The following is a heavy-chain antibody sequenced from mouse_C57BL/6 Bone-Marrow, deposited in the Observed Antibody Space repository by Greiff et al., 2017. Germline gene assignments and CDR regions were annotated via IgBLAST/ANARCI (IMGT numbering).Heavy chain of an antibody. CDR1: GYTFTSYG. Sequence: VQLQQSGAELARPGASVKLSCKASGYTFTSYGISWVKQRTGQGLEWIGEIYPRSGNTYYNEKFKGKATLTADKSSSTAYMELRSLTSEDSAVYFCAATVVADFDVWGTGTTVTVSS. CDR3: AATVVADFDV. D-gene: IGHD1-1*01. CDR2: IYPRSGNT. V-gene: IGHV1-81*01. J-gene: IGHJ1*03.